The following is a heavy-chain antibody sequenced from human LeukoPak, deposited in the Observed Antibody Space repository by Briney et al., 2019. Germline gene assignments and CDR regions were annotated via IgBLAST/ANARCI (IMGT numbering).Heavy chain of an antibody. J-gene: IGHJ4*02. CDR2: IYTSGYT. V-gene: IGHV4-4*07. Sequence: SETLSLTCTVSGGSISSYYWNWIRQPAGKGLEWIGRIYTSGYTNYNPSLKSRVTMSVDTSKNQYSLRLSSVTAADTAVYYCARVKVGGCSSTSCYSFDYWGQGTLVTVSS. D-gene: IGHD2-2*02. CDR3: ARVKVGGCSSTSCYSFDY. CDR1: GGSISSYY.